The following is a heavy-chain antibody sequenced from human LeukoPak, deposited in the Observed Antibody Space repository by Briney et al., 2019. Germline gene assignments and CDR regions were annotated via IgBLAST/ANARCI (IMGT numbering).Heavy chain of an antibody. CDR1: GFSVSISY. CDR2: FYSGGST. V-gene: IGHV3-53*01. CDR3: ARAPLYYFDY. J-gene: IGHJ4*02. Sequence: GGSLRLSCAASGFSVSISYMSWVRQAPGKGLEWVSIFYSGGSTYYADSVKGRFTISRDTSKSTVYLQMNSLRAEDTAVCYCARAPLYYFDYWGQGTLVTVSS.